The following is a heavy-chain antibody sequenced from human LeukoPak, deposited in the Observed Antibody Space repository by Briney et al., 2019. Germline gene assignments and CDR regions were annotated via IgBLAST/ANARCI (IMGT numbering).Heavy chain of an antibody. J-gene: IGHJ6*03. D-gene: IGHD3-9*01. CDR2: IKQDGSET. Sequence: GGSLRLSCAASEFTFSHHWMTWVRQAPGKGLELVANIKQDGSETYYVDSVKGRFTISRDNAKNSLYMQMNSLRVEDTAVYYCARGPILRHFDYYMDVWGKGTTVIISS. V-gene: IGHV3-7*01. CDR1: EFTFSHHW. CDR3: ARGPILRHFDYYMDV.